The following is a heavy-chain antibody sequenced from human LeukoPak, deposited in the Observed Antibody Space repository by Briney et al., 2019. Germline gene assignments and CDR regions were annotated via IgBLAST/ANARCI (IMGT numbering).Heavy chain of an antibody. V-gene: IGHV4-39*01. CDR1: GGSISGSINY. D-gene: IGHD6-19*01. CDR2: ISYGGST. Sequence: PETLSLTCTLSGGSISGSINYAGWIRQPPGKGLEWIGSISYGGSTYYNPSLKSRVTISLDTSNNQFSLKLSSVTAADTAVYYCARLGSGYPDYWGQGTLVTVSS. J-gene: IGHJ4*02. CDR3: ARLGSGYPDY.